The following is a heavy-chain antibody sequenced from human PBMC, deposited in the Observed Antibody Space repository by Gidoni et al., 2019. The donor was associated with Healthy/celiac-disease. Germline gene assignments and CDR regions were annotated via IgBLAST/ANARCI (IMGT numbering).Heavy chain of an antibody. Sequence: QLQLQESGPGLVTPSETLSLTCTVSGGSISSSSYYWGWIRQPPGKGLEWIGSIYYSGSTYYNPSLKSRVTISVDTSKNQFSLKLSSVTAADTAVYYCARHARTTYYFDYWGQGTLVTVSS. CDR3: ARHARTTYYFDY. CDR1: GGSISSSSYY. J-gene: IGHJ4*02. CDR2: IYYSGST. V-gene: IGHV4-39*01.